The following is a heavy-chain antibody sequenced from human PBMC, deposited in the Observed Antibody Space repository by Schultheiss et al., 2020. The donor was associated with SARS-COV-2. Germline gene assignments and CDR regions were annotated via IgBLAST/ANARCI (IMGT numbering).Heavy chain of an antibody. CDR3: ARLRDVGGVSFDY. V-gene: IGHV4-39*01. CDR1: GGSISSSSYY. Sequence: SETLSLTCTVSGGSISSSSYYWGWIRQPPGKGLEWIGEINHSGSTNYNPSLKSRVTISVDTSKNQFSLNLGSVTAADTAVYYCARLRDVGGVSFDYWGKGTLVTVSS. J-gene: IGHJ4*02. CDR2: INHSGST. D-gene: IGHD1-26*01.